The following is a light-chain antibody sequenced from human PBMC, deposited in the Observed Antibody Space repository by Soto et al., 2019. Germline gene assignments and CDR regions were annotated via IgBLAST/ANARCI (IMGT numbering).Light chain of an antibody. CDR3: HQYGTSPQT. J-gene: IGKJ1*01. V-gene: IGKV3-20*01. CDR1: QSVGTY. Sequence: ENVLTQSPGTLSLSPGERATLSCRASQSVGTYLAWYQHKPGQAPRLLIFDASKRAAGIPARFSGSGSGTDFTLTISRLEPEDFAVYFCHQYGTSPQTFGQGTKVDIK. CDR2: DAS.